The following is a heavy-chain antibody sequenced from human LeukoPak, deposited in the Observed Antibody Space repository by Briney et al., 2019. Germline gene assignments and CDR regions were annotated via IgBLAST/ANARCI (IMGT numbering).Heavy chain of an antibody. CDR3: ARDPYYYDSSGYYRDDYFDY. Sequence: GGSLRLFCAASGFTFSSYWMHWVRQAPGKGLVWVSRINSDGSSTSYADSVKGRFTISRDNAKNTLYLQMNSLRAEDTAVYYCARDPYYYDSSGYYRDDYFDYWGQGTLVTVSS. CDR1: GFTFSSYW. J-gene: IGHJ4*02. D-gene: IGHD3-22*01. V-gene: IGHV3-74*01. CDR2: INSDGSST.